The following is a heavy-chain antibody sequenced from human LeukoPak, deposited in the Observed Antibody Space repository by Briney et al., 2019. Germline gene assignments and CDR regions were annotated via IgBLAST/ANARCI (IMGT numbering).Heavy chain of an antibody. J-gene: IGHJ4*02. CDR3: AGEGATGY. D-gene: IGHD1-26*01. V-gene: IGHV3-69-1*01. CDR1: GFTFDDHG. Sequence: GGSLRLSCAASGFTFDDHGMNWVRQAPGKGLEWVSSISSSSYIYYADSVKGRFTISRDNAKNSLYLQMNSLRAEDTAVYYCAGEGATGYWGQGTLVTVSS. CDR2: ISSSSYI.